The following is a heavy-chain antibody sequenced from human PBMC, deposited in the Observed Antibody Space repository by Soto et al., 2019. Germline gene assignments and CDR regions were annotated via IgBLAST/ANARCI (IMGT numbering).Heavy chain of an antibody. J-gene: IGHJ6*02. V-gene: IGHV5-10-1*01. CDR2: IDPSDSYT. D-gene: IGHD2-21*02. Sequence: PGESLKISCKGSGYSFTSYWISWVRQMPGKGLEWMGRIDPSDSYTNYSPSFQGHVTISADKSISTAYLQWSSLKASDTAMYYCAIHPAYCGGHCHGLDVWGQGTTVTVS. CDR3: AIHPAYCGGHCHGLDV. CDR1: GYSFTSYW.